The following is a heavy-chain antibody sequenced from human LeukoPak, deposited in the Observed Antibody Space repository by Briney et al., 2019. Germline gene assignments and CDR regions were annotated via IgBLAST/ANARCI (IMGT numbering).Heavy chain of an antibody. V-gene: IGHV3-30-3*01. Sequence: GGSLRLSCAASGFTFSSYAMHWVRQAPGKGLEWVAVISYDGSNKYYADSVKGRFTISRDNAKNSLYLQMNSLRAEDTALYYCAKDKKGGDSKGSYGDYGYFDYWGQGTLVTVSS. J-gene: IGHJ4*02. CDR3: AKDKKGGDSKGSYGDYGYFDY. D-gene: IGHD4-17*01. CDR2: ISYDGSNK. CDR1: GFTFSSYA.